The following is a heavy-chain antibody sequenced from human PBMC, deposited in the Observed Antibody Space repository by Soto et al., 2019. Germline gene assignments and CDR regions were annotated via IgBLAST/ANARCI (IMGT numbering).Heavy chain of an antibody. Sequence: GGSLRLSCAASGFTFSSYAMHWVRQAPSKGLEWVAVISYDGSNKYYADSVKGRFTISRDNSKNTLYLQMNSLRAEDTAVYYCARVRYCSSTSCFVGYYYYGMDVWGQGTTVTVSS. CDR3: ARVRYCSSTSCFVGYYYYGMDV. D-gene: IGHD2-2*01. J-gene: IGHJ6*02. CDR1: GFTFSSYA. V-gene: IGHV3-30-3*01. CDR2: ISYDGSNK.